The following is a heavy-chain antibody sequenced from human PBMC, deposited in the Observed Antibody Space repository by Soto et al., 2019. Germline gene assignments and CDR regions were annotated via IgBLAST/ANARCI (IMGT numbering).Heavy chain of an antibody. Sequence: GGSLRLSCAASGFTFSSYAMHWVRQAPGKGLEWVAVISYDGSNKYYADSVKGRFTISRDNSKNTLYLQMNSLRAEDTAVYYCARDRGGIVVVPAAMWGGLDVWGQGTTVTVSS. D-gene: IGHD2-2*01. V-gene: IGHV3-30-3*01. CDR1: GFTFSSYA. CDR3: ARDRGGIVVVPAAMWGGLDV. J-gene: IGHJ6*02. CDR2: ISYDGSNK.